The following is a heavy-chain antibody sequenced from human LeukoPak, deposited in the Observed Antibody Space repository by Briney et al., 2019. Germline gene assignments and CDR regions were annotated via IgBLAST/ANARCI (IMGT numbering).Heavy chain of an antibody. V-gene: IGHV3-48*04. CDR3: ARSIGLTGGGVDV. D-gene: IGHD3-9*01. CDR2: ITDSGNTI. CDR1: GFTLSSYG. J-gene: IGHJ6*02. Sequence: GGSLRLSCAASGFTLSSYGMNWVRQAPGKGLEWVSYITDSGNTIHYADSVKGRFTISRDNAKNSLYLQMNSLRAEDTAVYYCARSIGLTGGGVDVWGQGTTVTVSS.